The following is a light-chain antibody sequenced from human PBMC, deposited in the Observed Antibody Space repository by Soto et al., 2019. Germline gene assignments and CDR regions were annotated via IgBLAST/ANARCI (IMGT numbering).Light chain of an antibody. V-gene: IGLV3-1*01. CDR3: QARDSSTVV. CDR1: KLGDKY. Sequence: SYELTQPPSVSVSPGQTASITCSGDKLGDKYACWYHQKPGQSPVLVIYQDSKRPSGIPERFSGSNSGNTATLTISGTQAMDEADYYCQARDSSTVVFGTGTKVTVL. J-gene: IGLJ1*01. CDR2: QDS.